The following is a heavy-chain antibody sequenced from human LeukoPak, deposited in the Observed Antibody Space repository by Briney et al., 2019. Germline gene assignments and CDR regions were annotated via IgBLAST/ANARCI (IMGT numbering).Heavy chain of an antibody. CDR2: IKQDGSEE. CDR3: ARLLSNYYYYYMDV. D-gene: IGHD2/OR15-2a*01. J-gene: IGHJ6*03. CDR1: GFTFSSYW. V-gene: IGHV3-7*01. Sequence: GGSLRLSCAASGFTFSSYWMSWVRQAPGKGLEWVAYIKQDGSEEYYVDSVKGRFTISRDNAKNSLYLQMNSLTAEDTAVYYCARLLSNYYYYYMDVWGKGTTVTVSS.